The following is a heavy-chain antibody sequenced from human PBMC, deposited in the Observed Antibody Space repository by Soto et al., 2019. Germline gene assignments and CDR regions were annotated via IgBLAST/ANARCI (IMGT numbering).Heavy chain of an antibody. Sequence: SLRLSCAASGFTFDDYAMHWVRQAPGKGLEWVSGVSWNSGSIGYADSVKGRFTISRDNAKNSLYLQMNSLRAEDTALYYCAKAHLRFLEWFPMDVWGQGTTVTVSS. V-gene: IGHV3-9*01. D-gene: IGHD3-3*01. CDR2: VSWNSGSI. CDR1: GFTFDDYA. CDR3: AKAHLRFLEWFPMDV. J-gene: IGHJ6*02.